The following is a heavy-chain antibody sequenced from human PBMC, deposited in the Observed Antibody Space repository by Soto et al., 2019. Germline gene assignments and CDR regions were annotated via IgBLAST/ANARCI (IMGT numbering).Heavy chain of an antibody. CDR3: SRGSTYYGFLT. D-gene: IGHD3-10*01. V-gene: IGHV4-30-4*01. J-gene: IGHJ5*02. CDR1: GYSMGSGDYY. Sequence: QVQLQESGPGPVKPSQTLSLTCTVSGYSMGSGDYYWTWIRQPPGKGLEWIGDIYYIGTTFYNPSLASRVNISIDTSKNHFSLRRPSVTAADTAVYYCSRGSTYYGFLTWGQGTLVTVSS. CDR2: IYYIGTT.